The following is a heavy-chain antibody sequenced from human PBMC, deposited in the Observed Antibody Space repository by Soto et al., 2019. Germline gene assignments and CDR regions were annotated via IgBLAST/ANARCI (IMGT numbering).Heavy chain of an antibody. J-gene: IGHJ6*02. CDR3: AIDLSHYDILTGYYTGGMDV. D-gene: IGHD3-9*01. CDR2: ISSSSSAI. V-gene: IGHV3-48*01. CDR1: GFTFSSYS. Sequence: PGGSLRLSCAASGFTFSSYSMNWVRQAPGKGLEWVSYISSSSSAIFYADSVKGRFTISTGNAKNYLKLRMNSLRAEDTVVYYCAIDLSHYDILTGYYTGGMDVWGQGTTVTVSS.